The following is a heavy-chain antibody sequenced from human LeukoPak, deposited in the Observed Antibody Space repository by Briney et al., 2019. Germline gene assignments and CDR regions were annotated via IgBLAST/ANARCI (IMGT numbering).Heavy chain of an antibody. J-gene: IGHJ4*02. Sequence: SQTLSLTCTVSGGSISSGDYYWSWIRQPPGKGLEWIMYIYYSGSTYYNTFRKSRVTISVDTSKNQFSLKLSPVQAAETARYYRARLKQDIVVVPAAIRIHDFDYWGQGTLVTVSS. CDR3: ARLKQDIVVVPAAIRIHDFDY. D-gene: IGHD2-2*01. CDR1: GGSISSGDYY. V-gene: IGHV4-30-4*01. CDR2: IYYSGST.